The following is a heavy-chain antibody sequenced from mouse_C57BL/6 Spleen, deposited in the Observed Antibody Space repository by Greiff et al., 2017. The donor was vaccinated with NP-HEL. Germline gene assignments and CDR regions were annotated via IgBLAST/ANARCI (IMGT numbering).Heavy chain of an antibody. CDR2: IDPANGNT. D-gene: IGHD2-1*01. Sequence: DVKLQESVAELVRPGASVKLSCTASGFNIKNTYMHWVKQRPEQGLEWIGRIDPANGNTKYAPKFQGKATITADTSSNTAYLQLSSLTSEDTAIYYCAREGYYGNLVVFYYFDYWGQGTTLTVSS. V-gene: IGHV14-3*01. J-gene: IGHJ2*01. CDR1: GFNIKNTY. CDR3: AREGYYGNLVVFYYFDY.